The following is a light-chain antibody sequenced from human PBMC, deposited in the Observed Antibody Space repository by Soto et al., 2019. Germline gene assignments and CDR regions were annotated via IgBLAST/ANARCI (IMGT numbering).Light chain of an antibody. Sequence: SDLTQRASVSGSHGQSITISCTGTVGLVSWYQQHPGKVPKLIIYSETRRPSLDSSRFSSSKSGNTASLTISGLQPENEADYSCCLNVGGTTYVFATATKVPL. CDR1: VGL. CDR2: SET. V-gene: IGLV2-23*01. J-gene: IGLJ1*01. CDR3: CLNVGGTTYV.